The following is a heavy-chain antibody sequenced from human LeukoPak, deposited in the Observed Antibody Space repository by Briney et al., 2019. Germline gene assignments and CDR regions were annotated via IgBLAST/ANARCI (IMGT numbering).Heavy chain of an antibody. D-gene: IGHD3-16*01. V-gene: IGHV3-23*01. J-gene: IGHJ3*02. CDR2: ISGSGGST. CDR3: AKIVLTFGGVKTKPRDDAFDI. Sequence: GGSLRLSCAASGFTFSSYAMSWVRQAPGKGLEWVSAISGSGGSTYYADSVKGRFTISRDNSKNTLYLQMNSLRAEDTAVYYCAKIVLTFGGVKTKPRDDAFDIWGQGTMVTVSS. CDR1: GFTFSSYA.